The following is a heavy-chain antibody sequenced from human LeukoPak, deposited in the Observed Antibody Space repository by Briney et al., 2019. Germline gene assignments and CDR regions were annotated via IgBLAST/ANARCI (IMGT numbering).Heavy chain of an antibody. J-gene: IGHJ4*02. CDR2: IYSGGST. CDR1: GFSFSSHG. V-gene: IGHV3-66*01. CDR3: AREGGDYDSSGFDY. Sequence: GGSLRLSCAASGFSFSSHGMSWVRQAPGKGLEWVSVIYSGGSTYYADSVKGRFTISRDNSKNTLYLQMNSLRAEDTAVYYCAREGGDYDSSGFDYWGQGTLVTVSS. D-gene: IGHD3-22*01.